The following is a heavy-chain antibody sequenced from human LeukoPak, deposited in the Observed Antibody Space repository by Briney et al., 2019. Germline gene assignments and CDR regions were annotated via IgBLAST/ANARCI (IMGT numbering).Heavy chain of an antibody. CDR1: GYTFTGYY. CDR2: INPNSGGT. V-gene: IGHV1-2*02. J-gene: IGHJ5*02. Sequence: ASVTVSCKASGYTFTGYYMHWVRQAPGQGLEWMGWINPNSGGTNYAQKFQGRVTMTRDTSISTAYMELSRLRSDDTAVYYCASHSPQNGYDYGDYDWFDPWGQGTLVTVSS. D-gene: IGHD4-17*01. CDR3: ASHSPQNGYDYGDYDWFDP.